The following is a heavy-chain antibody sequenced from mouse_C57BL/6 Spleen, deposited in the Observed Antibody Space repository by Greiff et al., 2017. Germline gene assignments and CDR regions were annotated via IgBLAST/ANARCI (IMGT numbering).Heavy chain of an antibody. CDR1: GYTFTSYW. CDR2: IHPNSGST. V-gene: IGHV1-64*01. CDR3: AREGLRRYFDY. Sequence: QVQLQQPWAELVKPGASVKLSCKASGYTFTSYWMHWVKQRPGQGLEWIGMIHPNSGSTNYNEKFKSKATLTVDKSSSTAYMQLSSLTSEDSAVYYCAREGLRRYFDYWGQGTTLTVSS. J-gene: IGHJ2*01. D-gene: IGHD2-4*01.